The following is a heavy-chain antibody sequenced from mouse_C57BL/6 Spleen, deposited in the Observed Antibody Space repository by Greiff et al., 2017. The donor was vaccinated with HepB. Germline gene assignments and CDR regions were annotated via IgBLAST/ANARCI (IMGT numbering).Heavy chain of an antibody. CDR2: IYPSDSET. J-gene: IGHJ3*01. CDR3: ARGAYDYDEAWFAY. D-gene: IGHD2-4*01. CDR1: GYTFTSYW. V-gene: IGHV1-61*01. Sequence: QVQLQQPGAELVRPGSSVKLSCKASGYTFTSYWMDWVKQRPGQGLEWIGNIYPSDSETHYNQKFKDKATLTVDKSSSTAYMQLSSLTSEDSAVYYCARGAYDYDEAWFAYWGQGTLFTVSA.